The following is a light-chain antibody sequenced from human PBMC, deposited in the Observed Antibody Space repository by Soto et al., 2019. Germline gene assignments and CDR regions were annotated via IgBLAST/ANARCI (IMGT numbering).Light chain of an antibody. CDR1: QSVSSY. CDR2: DAS. V-gene: IGKV3-11*01. Sequence: IVLTQSPATLSLSPGERATLSCRASQSVSSYLAWYQQKPGQAPRLLIYDASNRATGIPARFSGSGSGTDFTLTISSLEPEDFAVYYCQQRCNWPLTFCQGTKVDIK. CDR3: QQRCNWPLT. J-gene: IGKJ1*01.